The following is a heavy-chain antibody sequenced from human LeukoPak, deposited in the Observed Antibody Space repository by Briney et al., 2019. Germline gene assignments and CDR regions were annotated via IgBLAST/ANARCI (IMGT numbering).Heavy chain of an antibody. CDR1: GFTFDDYG. CDR2: ISWNSGSI. Sequence: GGSLRLSCAASGFTFDDYGMSWVRQAPGKGLEWVSGISWNSGSIGYADSVKGRFTISRDNAKNSLYLQMNSLRAEDTALYYCAKDYYDSSGPLAFDIWGQGTMVTVSS. CDR3: AKDYYDSSGPLAFDI. V-gene: IGHV3-9*01. D-gene: IGHD3-22*01. J-gene: IGHJ3*02.